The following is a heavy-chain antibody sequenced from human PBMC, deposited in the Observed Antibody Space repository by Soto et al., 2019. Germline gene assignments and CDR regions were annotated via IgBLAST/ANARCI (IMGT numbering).Heavy chain of an antibody. Sequence: PSETLFLTCTVSGGSISSGGYYWSWIRQHPGKGLEWIGYIYYSGSTYYNPSLKSRVTISVDTSKNQFSLKLSSVTAADTAVYYCARDRTGGFDYWGQGTLVTVSS. V-gene: IGHV4-31*03. CDR2: IYYSGST. D-gene: IGHD1-1*01. J-gene: IGHJ4*02. CDR1: GGSISSGGYY. CDR3: ARDRTGGFDY.